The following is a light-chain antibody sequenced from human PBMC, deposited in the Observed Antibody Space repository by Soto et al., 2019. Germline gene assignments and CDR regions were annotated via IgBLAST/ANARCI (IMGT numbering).Light chain of an antibody. Sequence: IVMTQSPATLSMSPGDRATLSCRASRPVVRQYIAWYHQKPGQAPRLLIHDAVSRATGIPDRFSGSDSASGTDFTLLFSRLEPEDCGVFYCQQNGRSPTFGPGTKVDIK. CDR2: DAV. CDR3: QQNGRSPT. V-gene: IGKV3-20*01. CDR1: RPVVRQY. J-gene: IGKJ3*01.